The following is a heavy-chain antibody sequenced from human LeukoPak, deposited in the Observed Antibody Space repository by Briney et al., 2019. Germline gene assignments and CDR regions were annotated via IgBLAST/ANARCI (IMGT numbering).Heavy chain of an antibody. CDR2: SNDSGGT. J-gene: IGHJ6*03. V-gene: IGHV4-34*01. D-gene: IGHD1-26*01. CDR1: GGTFSGYY. CDR3: ARLSVIVGAALEYYYYYMDV. Sequence: SETLSLTCAVYGGTFSGYYWSWIRKPPGQRLEWVGESNDSGGTNYNPSLKSRVTISADKSKNQVSLRLTSVTAADTAVYYCARLSVIVGAALEYYYYYMDVWGQGTTVTVSS.